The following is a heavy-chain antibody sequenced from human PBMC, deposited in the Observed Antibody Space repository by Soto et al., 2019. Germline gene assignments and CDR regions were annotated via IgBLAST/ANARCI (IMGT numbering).Heavy chain of an antibody. CDR3: ARESTTVVTPWYFDY. J-gene: IGHJ4*02. D-gene: IGHD4-17*01. CDR1: GGTFSSYA. V-gene: IGHV1-69*13. CDR2: IIPIFGTA. Sequence: WASVKVSCKASGGTFSSYAISWVRQAPGQGLEWMGGIIPIFGTANYAQKFQGRVTITADESTSTAYMELSSLRSEDTAVYYCARESTTVVTPWYFDYWGQGTLVTVSS.